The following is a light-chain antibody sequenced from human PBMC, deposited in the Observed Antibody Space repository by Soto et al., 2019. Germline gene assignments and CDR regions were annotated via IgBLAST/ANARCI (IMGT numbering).Light chain of an antibody. J-gene: IGLJ3*02. V-gene: IGLV1-40*01. CDR1: SSNIGAGYD. CDR3: QSYDSSLSGWV. Sequence: VLTQPPSVSGAPGQRVTISXXGSSSNIGAGYDVHWYQQLPGTAPKLLIYGNSNRPSGVPDRFSGSKSGTSASLAITGLQAEDEADYYCQSYDSSLSGWVFGGGTKVTVL. CDR2: GNS.